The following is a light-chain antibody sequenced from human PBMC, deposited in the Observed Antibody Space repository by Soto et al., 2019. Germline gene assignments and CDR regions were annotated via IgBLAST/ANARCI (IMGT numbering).Light chain of an antibody. CDR2: GAS. CDR1: QTVRNNY. J-gene: IGKJ4*01. Sequence: LTLSPGRQTLAPLEGHTHSYRASQTVRNNYLAWYQQKPGQAPRLLIYGASSRATGIPDRFSGGGSGTDFTLTISRLEPEDFAVYYCQQFSSSPLTFGGGAKVDTK. V-gene: IGKV3-20*01. CDR3: QQFSSSPLT.